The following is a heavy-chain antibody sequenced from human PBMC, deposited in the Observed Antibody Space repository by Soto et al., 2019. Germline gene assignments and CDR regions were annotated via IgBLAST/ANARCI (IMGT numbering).Heavy chain of an antibody. CDR3: ARDPPIVVVVAATPYFDY. J-gene: IGHJ4*02. D-gene: IGHD2-15*01. Sequence: QVQLVESGGGVVQPGRSLRLSCAASGFTFSSYAMHWVRQAPGKGLEWVAVISYDGSNKYYADSVKGRFTISRDNSKNTLYLKMNSLRAEDTAVYYCARDPPIVVVVAATPYFDYWGQGTLVTVSS. CDR1: GFTFSSYA. CDR2: ISYDGSNK. V-gene: IGHV3-30-3*01.